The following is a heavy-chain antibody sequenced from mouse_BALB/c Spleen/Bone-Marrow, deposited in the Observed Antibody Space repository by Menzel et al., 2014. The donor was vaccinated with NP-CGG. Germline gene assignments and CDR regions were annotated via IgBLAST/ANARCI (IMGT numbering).Heavy chain of an antibody. CDR2: IWRGGST. CDR3: AKIGTSTGAMDY. V-gene: IGHV2-5*01. J-gene: IGHJ4*01. D-gene: IGHD2-14*01. Sequence: QVQLKESGPGLVQPSQSLSISCTVSGFSLTSYGVHWVRQSPGKGLEWLGVIWRGGSTDFNSAFMSRLSITKDNSKSQVFFKMNSLQADDTAIYYCAKIGTSTGAMDYWGQGTSVTVSS. CDR1: GFSLTSYG.